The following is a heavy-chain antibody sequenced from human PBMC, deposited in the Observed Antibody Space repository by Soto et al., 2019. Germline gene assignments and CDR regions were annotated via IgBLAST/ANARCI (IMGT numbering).Heavy chain of an antibody. J-gene: IGHJ4*02. CDR2: INSDGSNT. CDR3: ARERQYPCDY. D-gene: IGHD4-4*01. V-gene: IGHV3-74*01. CDR1: GFTFSSYW. Sequence: EVQLVESGGGLVQPGGSLRLSCAASGFTFSSYWMHWVRQAPGKGLVWVSRINSDGSNTRYADSVKGRFTIARDNAKNTRYLQMNSLRAEDTAVYYCARERQYPCDYWGQGILVTVSS.